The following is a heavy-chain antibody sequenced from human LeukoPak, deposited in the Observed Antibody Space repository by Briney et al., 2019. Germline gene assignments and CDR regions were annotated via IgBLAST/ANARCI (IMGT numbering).Heavy chain of an antibody. V-gene: IGHV4-30-2*01. J-gene: IGHJ4*02. CDR2: IYHSGST. CDR3: ARHPKLWFGELSAYFDY. D-gene: IGHD3-10*01. CDR1: GGSISSGGYS. Sequence: PSETLSLTCAVSGGSISSGGYSWSWIRQPPGKGLEWIGYIYHSGSTYYNPSLKSRVTISVDTSKNQFSLKLSSVTAADTAVYYCARHPKLWFGELSAYFDYWGQGTLVTVSS.